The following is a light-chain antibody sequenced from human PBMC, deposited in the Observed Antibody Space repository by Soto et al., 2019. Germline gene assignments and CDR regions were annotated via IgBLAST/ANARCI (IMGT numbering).Light chain of an antibody. V-gene: IGLV2-14*01. CDR2: EVS. CDR1: SSDVGGYNY. J-gene: IGLJ1*01. CDR3: SSYTSSSTPYV. Sequence: QSVLTQPASVSGSPGQSITISCTGTSSDVGGYNYVSWYQQHPGKAPEVIIYEVSNRPSGVSNRFSGSKSGNTASLTISGLQAEDEADYFCSSYTSSSTPYVFGTGTKLTVL.